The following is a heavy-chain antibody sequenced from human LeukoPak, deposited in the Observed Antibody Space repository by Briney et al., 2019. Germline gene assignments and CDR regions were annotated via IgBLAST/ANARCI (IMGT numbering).Heavy chain of an antibody. CDR1: GYTFTSYG. J-gene: IGHJ5*02. Sequence: ASVKVSCKASGYTFTSYGISWVRQAPGQGLEWMGWISAYNGNTNYAQKLQGRVTMTTDTSTSTAYMELSRLRSDDTAVYYCARGVVGDILTGSNWFDPWGQGTLVTVSS. CDR3: ARGVVGDILTGSNWFDP. D-gene: IGHD3-9*01. V-gene: IGHV1-18*01. CDR2: ISAYNGNT.